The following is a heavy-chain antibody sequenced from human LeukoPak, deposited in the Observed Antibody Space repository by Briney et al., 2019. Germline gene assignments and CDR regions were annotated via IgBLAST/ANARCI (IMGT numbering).Heavy chain of an antibody. J-gene: IGHJ4*02. D-gene: IGHD4-17*01. V-gene: IGHV3-66*01. Sequence: QTGGSLRLSCAASGFTFSSDWMNWVRQAPGKGLEWVSVIYSGGSTYYADSVKGRFTISRDNSKNTLYLQMNSLRAEDTAVYYCARDRTVTRGGIDYWGQGTLVTVSS. CDR3: ARDRTVTRGGIDY. CDR1: GFTFSSDW. CDR2: IYSGGST.